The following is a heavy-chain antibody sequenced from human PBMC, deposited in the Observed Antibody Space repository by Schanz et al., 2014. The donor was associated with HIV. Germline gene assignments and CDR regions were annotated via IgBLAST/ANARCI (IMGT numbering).Heavy chain of an antibody. V-gene: IGHV3-23*01. CDR3: AKGWRGYSISSWVDY. D-gene: IGHD6-6*01. CDR1: GFAFSNHV. Sequence: EVQLLESGGGLVQPGGSLRLSCAASGFAFSNHVMNWVRQTPGKGPEWVSTINGSGRDTSYADSVKGRLTISRDNAKNSLYLQMNSLRAEDTAVYYCAKGWRGYSISSWVDYWGQGSLVTVSS. CDR2: INGSGRDT. J-gene: IGHJ4*02.